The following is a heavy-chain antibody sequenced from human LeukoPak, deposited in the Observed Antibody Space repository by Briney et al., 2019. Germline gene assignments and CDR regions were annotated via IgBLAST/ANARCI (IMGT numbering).Heavy chain of an antibody. CDR1: GGTFSSYA. CDR2: IIPIFGTA. CDR3: ARERRSWYMPGWFDP. D-gene: IGHD6-13*01. V-gene: IGHV1-69*01. Sequence: ASVKVSCKASGGTFSSYAISWVRQAPGQGLEWMGGIIPIFGTANYAQKFQGRVTITADESTSTAYMELSSLRSEDTAVYYCARERRSWYMPGWFDPWGQGTLVTVSS. J-gene: IGHJ5*02.